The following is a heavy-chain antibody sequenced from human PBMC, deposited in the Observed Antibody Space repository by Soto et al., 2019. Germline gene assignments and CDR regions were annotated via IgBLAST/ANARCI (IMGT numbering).Heavy chain of an antibody. D-gene: IGHD4-17*01. CDR2: IIPIFGTA. CDR3: ARGAVTTSGDYYGMDV. J-gene: IGHJ6*02. V-gene: IGHV1-69*01. CDR1: GGTFSRHA. Sequence: QVQLVQSGAEVRKPGSSVKVSCKASGGTFSRHAISWVRQAPGQGLEWMGGIIPIFGTANHAQKFQGRVTIIADESTSTVYMELSSLRSEDTAVYYCARGAVTTSGDYYGMDVWGQGTTVTVSS.